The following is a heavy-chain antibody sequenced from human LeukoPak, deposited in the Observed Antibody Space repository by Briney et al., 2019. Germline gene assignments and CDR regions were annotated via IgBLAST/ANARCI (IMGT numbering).Heavy chain of an antibody. D-gene: IGHD1-26*01. CDR2: ISATDVRT. V-gene: IGHV3-23*01. J-gene: IGHJ4*02. CDR1: GFTFSIYA. Sequence: TGGSLRVSCAAPGFTFSIYAMSWVRQALGKGREWVSAISATDVRTYYADSVKGRFTISRDNSKRTLYLQMNSLRAEDTALYYCAKDLSGSFDYWGQGSLVTVSS. CDR3: AKDLSGSFDY.